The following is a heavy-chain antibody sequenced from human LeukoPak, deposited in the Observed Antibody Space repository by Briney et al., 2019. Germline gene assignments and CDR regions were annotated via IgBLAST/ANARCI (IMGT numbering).Heavy chain of an antibody. CDR1: GFTFSGYW. Sequence: GGSLRLSCAASGFTFSGYWMNWVRQAPGKGLEWVANINHDASEKYYVDSVKGRFTISRDNAKNSLYLQMNSLRAEDTAVYYCARDEVVVAATSVNYYYGMDVWGQGTTVTVSS. V-gene: IGHV3-7*05. J-gene: IGHJ6*02. CDR2: INHDASEK. D-gene: IGHD2-15*01. CDR3: ARDEVVVAATSVNYYYGMDV.